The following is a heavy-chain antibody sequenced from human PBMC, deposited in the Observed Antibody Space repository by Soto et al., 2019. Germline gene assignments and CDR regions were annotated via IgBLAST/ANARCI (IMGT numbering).Heavy chain of an antibody. CDR3: ARLRVDTAMDRPAGESY. J-gene: IGHJ4*02. V-gene: IGHV4-39*01. Sequence: QLQLQESGPGLVKPSETLSLTCTVSGGSISSSSYYWGWIRQPPGKGLEWIGSIYYSGSTYYNPSLKSRVTISVDTSKNQFSLKLSSVTAADTAVYYCARLRVDTAMDRPAGESYWGQGTLVTVSS. D-gene: IGHD5-18*01. CDR2: IYYSGST. CDR1: GGSISSSSYY.